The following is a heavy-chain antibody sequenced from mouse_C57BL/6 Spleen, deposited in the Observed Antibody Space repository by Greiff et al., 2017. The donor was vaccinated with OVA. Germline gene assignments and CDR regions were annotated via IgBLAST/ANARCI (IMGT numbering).Heavy chain of an antibody. CDR3: TTHGGSSDHRESMDY. Sequence: VQLQQSGAELVRPGASVKLSCTASGFNITDDYMHWVTQRPEQGLEWIGWIDPENGDTEYASKFPGKATLTADTSSNTAYLQLSSQTSEDTAVYYGTTHGGSSDHRESMDYWGQGTSVTVAS. D-gene: IGHD3-2*02. CDR1: GFNITDDY. V-gene: IGHV14-4*01. J-gene: IGHJ4*01. CDR2: IDPENGDT.